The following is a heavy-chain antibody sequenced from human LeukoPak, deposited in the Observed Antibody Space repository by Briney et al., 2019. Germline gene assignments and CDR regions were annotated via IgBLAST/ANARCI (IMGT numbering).Heavy chain of an antibody. V-gene: IGHV4-39*01. CDR2: IYYSGST. D-gene: IGHD3-3*01. CDR1: GGSTSSSSYY. J-gene: IGHJ5*02. Sequence: SETLSLTCTVSGGSTSSSSYYWGWIRQPPGKGLEWIGSIYYSGSTYYNPSLKSRVTISVDTSKNQFSLKLSSVTAADTAVYYCARAYYDFWSGYLGYNWFDPWGQGTLVTVSS. CDR3: ARAYYDFWSGYLGYNWFDP.